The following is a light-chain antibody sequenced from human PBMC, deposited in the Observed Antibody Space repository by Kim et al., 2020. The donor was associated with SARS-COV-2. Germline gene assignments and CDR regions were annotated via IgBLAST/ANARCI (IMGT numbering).Light chain of an antibody. J-gene: IGLJ1*01. CDR1: SADVGGYKY. Sequence: QPITTSCIGTSADVGGYKYVSWYQQHPGKAPKLIIYDVSNRPSGVSDRFSGSKSGNTASLTISGLQTEDEADYSCASYTTNSGYVFGTGTQLTVL. CDR2: DVS. V-gene: IGLV2-14*03. CDR3: ASYTTNSGYV.